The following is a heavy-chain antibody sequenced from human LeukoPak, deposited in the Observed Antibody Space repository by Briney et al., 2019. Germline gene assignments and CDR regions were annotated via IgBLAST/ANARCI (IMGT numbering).Heavy chain of an antibody. Sequence: GSSVKVSCKASGGTFSCYAISWVRQAPGQGLELMRGIIPIFGTANHAQKFQGRVTITADESTSTAYMELSSLRSEDTAVYYCARDPITVTTGGRYYYYGMDVWGKGTTVTVSS. J-gene: IGHJ6*04. D-gene: IGHD4-11*01. CDR2: IIPIFGTA. V-gene: IGHV1-69*01. CDR1: GGTFSCYA. CDR3: ARDPITVTTGGRYYYYGMDV.